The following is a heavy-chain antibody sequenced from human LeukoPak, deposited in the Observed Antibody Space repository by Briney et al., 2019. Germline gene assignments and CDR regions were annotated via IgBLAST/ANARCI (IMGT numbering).Heavy chain of an antibody. CDR2: INPSGGST. V-gene: IGHV1-46*01. Sequence: ASVKVSCKASGYTFTSYGISWVRQAPGQGLEWMGIINPSGGSTSYAQKFQGRVAMTRDMSTSTVYMELSSLRSEDTAVYYCARGDSSSPLDGYWGQGTLVTVSS. D-gene: IGHD6-13*01. CDR3: ARGDSSSPLDGY. CDR1: GYTFTSYG. J-gene: IGHJ4*02.